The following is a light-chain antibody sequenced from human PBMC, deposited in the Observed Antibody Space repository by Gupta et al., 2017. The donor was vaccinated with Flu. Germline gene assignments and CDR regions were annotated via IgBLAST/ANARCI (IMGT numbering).Light chain of an antibody. Sequence: SYVLTQPPSVSGAPGKAARITCERYNIGSKGVHCYQLRPGQAPAFVIYDDSDRPSRIPERFSGSNSGNTATLTITRVEAEDEANYYCQVWASNTDQEVFGTGTTLTVL. CDR1: NIGSKG. CDR2: DDS. V-gene: IGLV3-21*03. CDR3: QVWASNTDQEV. J-gene: IGLJ1*01.